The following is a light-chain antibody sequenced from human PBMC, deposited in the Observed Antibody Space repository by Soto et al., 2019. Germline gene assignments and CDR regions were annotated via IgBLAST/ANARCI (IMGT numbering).Light chain of an antibody. Sequence: SYELTQPPSVSVAPGRTASISCGGSDIGDRSVHWYQQKPGQAPLLVIYFDDDRPSGIPERFSGSNSQNTATLTISRVEAGDEADYFCQVWDSTRDVVVFGGGTQLTVL. CDR3: QVWDSTRDVVV. V-gene: IGLV3-21*04. J-gene: IGLJ2*01. CDR2: FDD. CDR1: DIGDRS.